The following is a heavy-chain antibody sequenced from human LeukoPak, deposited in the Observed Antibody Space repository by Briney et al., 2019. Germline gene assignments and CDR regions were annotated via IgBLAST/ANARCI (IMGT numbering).Heavy chain of an antibody. CDR3: ARAIGYFDS. J-gene: IGHJ4*02. V-gene: IGHV3-48*02. D-gene: IGHD1-26*01. Sequence: GGSLRLSCAASGFTFGTYDMNWVRQAPGKGLEWLSYITSSSGTIYYADSVTGRFTISRDNAKNSLYLQMNSLRQEDTAVYYCARAIGYFDSWGQRTLVTVSS. CDR1: GFTFGTYD. CDR2: ITSSSGTI.